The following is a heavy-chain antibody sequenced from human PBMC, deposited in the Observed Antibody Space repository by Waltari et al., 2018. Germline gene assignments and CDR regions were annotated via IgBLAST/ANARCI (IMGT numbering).Heavy chain of an antibody. V-gene: IGHV2-5*02. CDR1: GFSLSTTGLA. CDR3: ARRQGITTTGRPFDY. D-gene: IGHD1-20*01. CDR2: IYWDDDT. Sequence: QVTLKESGPALVKPTQTLPLTCTFSGFSLSTTGLAVGCIRQPSRKTLEWLAHIYWDDDTRFNTYLKNRLTISKDTSKNQVVLTMTDVDPADTATYYCARRQGITTTGRPFDYWGQGVLVTVSS. J-gene: IGHJ4*02.